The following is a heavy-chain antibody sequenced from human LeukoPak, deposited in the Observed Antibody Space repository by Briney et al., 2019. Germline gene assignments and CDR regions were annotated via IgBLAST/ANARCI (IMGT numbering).Heavy chain of an antibody. CDR3: ARERYCTNGVCYVYYYMDV. Sequence: RASETLSLTCTVSGGSISSYYWSWIRQPAGKGLEWIGRIYTSGSTNYNPSLKSRVTISVDTSKNQFSLKLSSVTAADTAVYYCARERYCTNGVCYVYYYMDVWGKGTTVTVSS. J-gene: IGHJ6*03. D-gene: IGHD2-8*01. V-gene: IGHV4-4*07. CDR1: GGSISSYY. CDR2: IYTSGST.